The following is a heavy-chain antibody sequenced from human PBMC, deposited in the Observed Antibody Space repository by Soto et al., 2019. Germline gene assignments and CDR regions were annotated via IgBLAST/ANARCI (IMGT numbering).Heavy chain of an antibody. J-gene: IGHJ6*02. CDR1: GGTFSSYA. Sequence: QVQLVQSGAEVKKPGSSVKVSCKASGGTFSSYAISWVRQAPGQGLEWMGGIIPIFGTANYAQKYQGRVTITADKSTSTAYMELSSLRSEDTAVYYCASRVAGTVGVGSTLTYYYYYGMDVWGQGTTVTVSS. CDR3: ASRVAGTVGVGSTLTYYYYYGMDV. D-gene: IGHD6-19*01. V-gene: IGHV1-69*06. CDR2: IIPIFGTA.